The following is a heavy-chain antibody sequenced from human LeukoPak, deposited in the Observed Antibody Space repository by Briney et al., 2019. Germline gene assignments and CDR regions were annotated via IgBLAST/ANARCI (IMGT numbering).Heavy chain of an antibody. Sequence: ASVKVSCKASGGTFSSYAISWVQQAPGQGLEWMGWISAYNGNTNYAQKLQGRVTMTTDTSTSTAYMELRSLRSDDTAVYYCARVSEDYYDSSAGTYYFDYWGQGTLVTVSS. CDR3: ARVSEDYYDSSAGTYYFDY. J-gene: IGHJ4*02. D-gene: IGHD3-22*01. V-gene: IGHV1-18*01. CDR2: ISAYNGNT. CDR1: GGTFSSYA.